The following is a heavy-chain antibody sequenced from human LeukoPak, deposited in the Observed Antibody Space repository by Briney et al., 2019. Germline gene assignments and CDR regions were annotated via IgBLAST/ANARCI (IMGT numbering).Heavy chain of an antibody. J-gene: IGHJ4*02. CDR2: ISYDGSNK. CDR3: AKDSYGTFDY. Sequence: QPGGSLRLSCAASGFTFSSYGMHWVRQAPGKGLEWVAVISYDGSNKYYADSVKGRFTISRDTSKNTLYLQMNSLRAEDTAVYYCAKDSYGTFDYWGQGTLVTVSS. CDR1: GFTFSSYG. D-gene: IGHD1-14*01. V-gene: IGHV3-30*18.